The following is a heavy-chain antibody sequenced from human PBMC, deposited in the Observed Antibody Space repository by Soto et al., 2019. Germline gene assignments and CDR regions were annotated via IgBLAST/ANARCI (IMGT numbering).Heavy chain of an antibody. Sequence: TSETLSLTCAVYGGSFSGYYWSCIRQPPGKGLEWIGEINHSGSTNYNPSLKRRVTISVDTSKKQFSLNLSSVTAADTAVYYCARVTGMDVWGKGSTVTVSS. CDR2: INHSGST. D-gene: IGHD2-21*02. CDR1: GGSFSGYY. V-gene: IGHV4-34*01. CDR3: ARVTGMDV. J-gene: IGHJ6*04.